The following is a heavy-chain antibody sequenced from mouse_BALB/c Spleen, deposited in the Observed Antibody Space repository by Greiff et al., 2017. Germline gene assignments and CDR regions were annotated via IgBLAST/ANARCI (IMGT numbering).Heavy chain of an antibody. J-gene: IGHJ2*01. CDR3: ARKGLYYGYFDY. Sequence: EVQLQQSGAELVKPGASVKLSCTASGFNIKDTYMHWVKQRPEQGLEWIGRIDTANGNTKYDPKFQGKATITAYTASNTAYLQPSSLTSEDTAVYYCARKGLYYGYFDYWGQGTTLTVSS. V-gene: IGHV14-3*02. CDR1: GFNIKDTY. D-gene: IGHD1-1*01. CDR2: IDTANGNT.